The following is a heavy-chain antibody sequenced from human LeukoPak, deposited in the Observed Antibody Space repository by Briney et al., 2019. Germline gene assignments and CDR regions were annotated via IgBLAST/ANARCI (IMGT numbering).Heavy chain of an antibody. J-gene: IGHJ3*01. D-gene: IGHD3-16*01. Sequence: PGGSLRLSCVASGFTFNDFAMTWVRQAPGKGLEWVSSIGDAGTYYADSVKGRFTISRDNSKNMLYLQLNSLRAGDTAMYYCAKNLGPFDVRGQGTMVTVSS. V-gene: IGHV3-23*01. CDR1: GFTFNDFA. CDR3: AKNLGPFDV. CDR2: IGDAGT.